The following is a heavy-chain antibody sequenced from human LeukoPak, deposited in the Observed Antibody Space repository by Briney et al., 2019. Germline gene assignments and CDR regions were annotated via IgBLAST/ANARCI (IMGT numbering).Heavy chain of an antibody. CDR1: VYSFTTHW. D-gene: IGHD5-12*01. V-gene: IGHV5-51*01. CDR3: ARHGDSYDSPYDY. CDR2: IYPGDTDT. J-gene: IGHJ4*02. Sequence: GDSMMICCTAAVYSFTTHWICGGRQTAGKRQGWMGIIYPGDTDTRYSPSFQGHVTISADKSIRTAYLQWSSLKASDTAMYFCARHGDSYDSPYDYWGQGTLVTVSS.